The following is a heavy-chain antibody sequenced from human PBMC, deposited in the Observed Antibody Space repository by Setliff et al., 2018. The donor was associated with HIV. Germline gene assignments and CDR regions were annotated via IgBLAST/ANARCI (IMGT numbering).Heavy chain of an antibody. CDR1: GGSIGGYY. CDR3: ARVRSYGSAYDAFDV. D-gene: IGHD3-10*01. V-gene: IGHV4-4*08. Sequence: PSETLSLTCTDSGGSIGGYYWSWIRQPPGTGLEWLGCIYSGGSTNYNPSLESRVTISLDTSKNQFSLRLTSVTAADTAVYYCARVRSYGSAYDAFDVWVPGTMVTVSS. J-gene: IGHJ3*01. CDR2: IYSGGST.